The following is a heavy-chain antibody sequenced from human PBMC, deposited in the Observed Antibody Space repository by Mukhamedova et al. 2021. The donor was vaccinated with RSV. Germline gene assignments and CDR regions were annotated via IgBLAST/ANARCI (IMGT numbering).Heavy chain of an antibody. CDR3: TRGADMVVVVAAPLDY. Sequence: SSYAMHWVRQAPGKGLEWVAVISYDGSNKYYADSVKGRFTISRDNSKNTLYLQMNSLRAEDTAVYYCTRGADMVVVVAAPLDYWG. V-gene: IGHV3-30*04. J-gene: IGHJ4*01. D-gene: IGHD2-15*01. CDR2: ISYDGSNK. CDR1: SSYA.